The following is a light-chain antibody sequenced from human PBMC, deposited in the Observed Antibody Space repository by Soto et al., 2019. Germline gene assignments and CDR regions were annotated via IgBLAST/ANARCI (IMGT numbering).Light chain of an antibody. Sequence: EIVLTQSPGTLSLSPGERATLSCRASQSVSSSYLAWYQQKPGQAPRLLIYGASSRATGIPDRFSGSGSGTDFTLIISRLEPEDFAVYYWQQYGSSPRFTFGPGTNVDIK. CDR3: QQYGSSPRFT. J-gene: IGKJ3*01. V-gene: IGKV3-20*01. CDR1: QSVSSSY. CDR2: GAS.